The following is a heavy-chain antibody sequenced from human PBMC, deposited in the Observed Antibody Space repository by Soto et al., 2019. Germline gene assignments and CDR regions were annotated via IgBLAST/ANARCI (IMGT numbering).Heavy chain of an antibody. CDR1: GFTFSSYG. CDR3: AKAMVRGAQSYYVDY. CDR2: ISYDGSNK. Sequence: QVQLVESGGGVVQPGRSLRLSCAASGFTFSSYGMHWVRQAPGKGLEWVAVISYDGSNKYYADSVKGRFTMSRDNSKNTLYLQMNSLRAEDTAVYYCAKAMVRGAQSYYVDYWGQGTLVTVSS. D-gene: IGHD3-10*01. V-gene: IGHV3-30*18. J-gene: IGHJ4*02.